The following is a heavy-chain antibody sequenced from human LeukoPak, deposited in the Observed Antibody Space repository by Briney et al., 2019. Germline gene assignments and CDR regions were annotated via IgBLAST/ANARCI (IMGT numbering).Heavy chain of an antibody. Sequence: SQTLSLTCTVSGGSISSGDYYWSWIRQPPGKGLEWIAYISHSGGTYYNPSLKSRATISLDTSRNQFSLKLSSVTAADTAVYYCARDVQGGPNDPWGQGTLVTVSP. V-gene: IGHV4-30-4*01. J-gene: IGHJ5*02. CDR1: GGSISSGDYY. D-gene: IGHD2-15*01. CDR3: ARDVQGGPNDP. CDR2: ISHSGGT.